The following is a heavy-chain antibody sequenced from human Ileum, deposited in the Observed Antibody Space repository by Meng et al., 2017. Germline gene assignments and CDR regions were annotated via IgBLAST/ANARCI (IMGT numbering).Heavy chain of an antibody. J-gene: IGHJ4*02. Sequence: QVQRPESGPRLVKPSGTLSLTCAVSGTWWSWVRRPPGKGLEWIGEIFQSGRTNYNPSLKSRVTISIDKSKSQISLQLSAVTAADTAVYSCATSNDRDVYYLGYWGQGTLVTVSS. D-gene: IGHD3-22*01. CDR2: IFQSGRT. CDR3: ATSNDRDVYYLGY. V-gene: IGHV4-4*02. CDR1: GTW.